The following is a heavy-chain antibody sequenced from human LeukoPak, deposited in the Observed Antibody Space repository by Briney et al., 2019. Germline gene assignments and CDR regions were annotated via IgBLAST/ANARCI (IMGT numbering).Heavy chain of an antibody. CDR3: AKLRWPEGDRSSFDF. V-gene: IGHV5-51*01. Sequence: GESLNISCKGSGYSFTTYWIGWVRQMPGKGLDWMGIIYPSDSDTKYSPSFQGQVTISADKSINTAYLQWTSLKASDTAMYYCAKLRWPEGDRSSFDFWGQGTLVTVSS. J-gene: IGHJ4*02. CDR1: GYSFTTYW. CDR2: IYPSDSDT. D-gene: IGHD4-23*01.